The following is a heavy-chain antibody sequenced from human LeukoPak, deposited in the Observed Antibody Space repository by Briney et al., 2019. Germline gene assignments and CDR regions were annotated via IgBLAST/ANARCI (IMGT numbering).Heavy chain of an antibody. J-gene: IGHJ6*03. CDR2: IIPIFGTA. CDR3: AAGVPAASKYYYYYYMDV. D-gene: IGHD2-2*01. V-gene: IGHV1-69*13. Sequence: ASVKVSCKASGGTFSSYAISWVRQAPGQGLEWMGGIIPIFGTANYAQKFQGRATITADESTSTAYMELSSLRSEDTAVYYCAAGVPAASKYYYYYYMDVWGKGTTVTVSS. CDR1: GGTFSSYA.